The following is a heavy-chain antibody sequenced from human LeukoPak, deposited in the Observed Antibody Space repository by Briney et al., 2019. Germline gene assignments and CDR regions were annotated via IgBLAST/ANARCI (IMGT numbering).Heavy chain of an antibody. CDR1: GYTFTSYG. CDR3: ARDLAVAGTGFDY. D-gene: IGHD6-19*01. Sequence: ASVKVSCKASGYTFTSYGISWVRQAPGQGLEWMGWISAYNGNTNYAQKLQGRVTMTTDTSTSTAYTELRSLRSDDTAVYYCARDLAVAGTGFDYWGQGTLVTVSS. V-gene: IGHV1-18*01. CDR2: ISAYNGNT. J-gene: IGHJ4*02.